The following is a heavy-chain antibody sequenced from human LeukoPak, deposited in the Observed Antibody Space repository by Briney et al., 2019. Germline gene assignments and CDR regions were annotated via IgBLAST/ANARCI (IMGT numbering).Heavy chain of an antibody. J-gene: IGHJ4*02. Sequence: AGGSLRLSCAASGFTFSSYAMHWVRQAPGKGLEWVAVISYDGSNKYYADSVKGRFTISRDNSKNTLYLQMNSLRAEDTAVYYCARDRIAAAGTGLDYWGQGTLVTVSS. D-gene: IGHD6-13*01. V-gene: IGHV3-30-3*01. CDR2: ISYDGSNK. CDR1: GFTFSSYA. CDR3: ARDRIAAAGTGLDY.